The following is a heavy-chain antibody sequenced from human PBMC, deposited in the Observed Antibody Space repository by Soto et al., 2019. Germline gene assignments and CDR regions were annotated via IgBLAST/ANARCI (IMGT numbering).Heavy chain of an antibody. D-gene: IGHD2-2*01. J-gene: IGHJ6*03. CDR3: ARDLHQMLSHKHYYYYLVV. CDR2: ISNTAITD. CDR1: GFSFSDYS. Sequence: GSLRLSFVACGFSFSDYSMTWMRQAPGGGLDFVAFISNTAITDYYADSVTGRFTISRDKARNSVYMQMDRLRAEDAAVYDCARDLHQMLSHKHYYYYLVVWGPGTTVTVSS. V-gene: IGHV3-11*01.